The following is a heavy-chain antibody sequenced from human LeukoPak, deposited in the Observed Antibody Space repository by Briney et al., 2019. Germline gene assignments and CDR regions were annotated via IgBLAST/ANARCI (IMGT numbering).Heavy chain of an antibody. CDR1: GASISSSSYY. CDR3: ARVPTVTFFDY. V-gene: IGHV4-39*01. J-gene: IGHJ4*02. Sequence: SETLSLTCTVSGASISSSSYYWGWIRQPPGKGLEWIGNIYYSGSTYYNPSLKSRVTISVDTSKNQFSLKLSSVTAADTAVYYCARVPTVTFFDYWGQGTLVTVSS. CDR2: IYYSGST. D-gene: IGHD4-17*01.